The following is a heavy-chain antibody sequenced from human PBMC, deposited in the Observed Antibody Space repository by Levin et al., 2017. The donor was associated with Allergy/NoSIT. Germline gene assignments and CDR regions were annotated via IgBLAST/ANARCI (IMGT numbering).Heavy chain of an antibody. J-gene: IGHJ6*02. CDR2: IIPIFGTA. V-gene: IGHV1-69*01. Sequence: KISCKASGGTFSSYAISWVRQAPGQGLEWMGGIIPIFGTANYAQKFQGRVTITADESTSTAYMELSSLRSEDTAVYYCARDLGIVGATTDYYYYGMDVWGQGTTVTVSS. D-gene: IGHD1-26*01. CDR3: ARDLGIVGATTDYYYYGMDV. CDR1: GGTFSSYA.